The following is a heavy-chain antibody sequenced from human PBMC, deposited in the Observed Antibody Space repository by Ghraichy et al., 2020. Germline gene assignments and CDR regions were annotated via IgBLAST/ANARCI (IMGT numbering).Heavy chain of an antibody. CDR2: ISGNGVSK. CDR1: GFTFTNYA. D-gene: IGHD2-21*01. V-gene: IGHV3-23*01. Sequence: GGSLRLSCAASGFTFTNYAMSWVRQAPGKGLEWVSAISGNGVSKYYADSVKGRFTISRDNSRNTLYLQMSSLRAEDTAVYFCAKDVSCHQFASLDCWGQGTLVTVSS. CDR3: AKDVSCHQFASLDC. J-gene: IGHJ4*02.